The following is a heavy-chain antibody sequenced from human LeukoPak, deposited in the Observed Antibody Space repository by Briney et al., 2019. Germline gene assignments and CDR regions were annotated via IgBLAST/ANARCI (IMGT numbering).Heavy chain of an antibody. CDR1: GFTFSSYS. V-gene: IGHV3-23*01. Sequence: GGSLRLSCAASGFTFSSYSMNWVRQAPGRGLEWVATLSGSGAGTYYSDSVQGRFTISRDNSKRTLFLQMNSLRAEDTAFYYCAKAELGVDTFFDYWGQGTLVTVSS. CDR3: AKAELGVDTFFDY. CDR2: LSGSGAGT. D-gene: IGHD3-3*01. J-gene: IGHJ4*02.